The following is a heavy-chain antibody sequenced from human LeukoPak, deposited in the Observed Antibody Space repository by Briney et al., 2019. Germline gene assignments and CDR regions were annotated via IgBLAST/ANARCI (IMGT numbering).Heavy chain of an antibody. J-gene: IGHJ5*02. Sequence: ASVKVSCKASGYTFTGYYMHWVRQAPGQGLEWMGWINPNSGGTNYAQKFQGGVTMTRDTSISTAYMELSSLRSEDTAVYYCARGRAMVRGVVLSNWFDPWGQGTLVTVSS. CDR3: ARGRAMVRGVVLSNWFDP. V-gene: IGHV1-2*02. CDR2: INPNSGGT. CDR1: GYTFTGYY. D-gene: IGHD3-10*01.